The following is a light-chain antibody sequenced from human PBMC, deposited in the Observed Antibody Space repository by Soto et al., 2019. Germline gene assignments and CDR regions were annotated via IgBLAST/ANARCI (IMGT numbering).Light chain of an antibody. CDR1: ESVRNE. V-gene: IGKV3-15*01. CDR3: QQHSKWPRT. CDR2: GAS. J-gene: IGKJ1*01. Sequence: EIVMTQSPATLSVSPGERATLSCRASESVRNELAWYQHKPGQAPRLLFYGASTRATDIPARFSGTGSGTEFTLTISSLQSEDFAVYYCQQHSKWPRTFGQGTKVEVK.